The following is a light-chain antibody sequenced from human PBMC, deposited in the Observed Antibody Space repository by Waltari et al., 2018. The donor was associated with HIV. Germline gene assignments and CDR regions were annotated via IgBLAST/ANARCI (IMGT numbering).Light chain of an antibody. J-gene: IGKJ3*01. Sequence: VLTQSPGTLSLSPGERATLSCRASQNVGGKYLAWYQQRPGQTPRLLIYDASSMATGIPDRFSGSGSGTDFTLTITRLEPEDFAVYYCQQYGSSPLFTFGPGTKVDI. CDR1: QNVGGKY. CDR2: DAS. V-gene: IGKV3-20*01. CDR3: QQYGSSPLFT.